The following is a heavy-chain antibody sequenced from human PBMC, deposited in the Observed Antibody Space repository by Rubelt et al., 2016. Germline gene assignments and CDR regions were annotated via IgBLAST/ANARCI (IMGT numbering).Heavy chain of an antibody. D-gene: IGHD5-12*01. J-gene: IGHJ6*02. CDR3: AKNLLRGYTHYYYAMDV. Sequence: FHRGGGSKFYADSVKGRFTVPSDNTKKTLYLQMNDLRAEGTAVYYCAKNLLRGYTHYYYAMDVWGQGTTGTVSS. CDR2: FHRGGGSK. V-gene: IGHV3-NL1*01.